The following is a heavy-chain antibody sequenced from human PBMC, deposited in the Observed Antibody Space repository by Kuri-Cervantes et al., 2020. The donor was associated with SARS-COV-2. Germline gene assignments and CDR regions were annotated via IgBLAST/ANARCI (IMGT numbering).Heavy chain of an antibody. CDR2: IKQDGSEK. CDR1: GFTFSSYW. Sequence: GESLKISCAASGFTFSSYWMSWVRQAPGKGLEWVANIKQDGSEKYYVDSVKGRFTISRDNAKNSLYLQMNSLRAEDTAVYYCGKEGGHNEIDYWGQGTLVTVSS. V-gene: IGHV3-7*01. D-gene: IGHD5-24*01. CDR3: GKEGGHNEIDY. J-gene: IGHJ4*02.